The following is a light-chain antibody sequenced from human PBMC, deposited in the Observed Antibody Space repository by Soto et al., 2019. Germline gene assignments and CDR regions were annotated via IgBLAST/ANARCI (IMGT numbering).Light chain of an antibody. J-gene: IGKJ2*01. V-gene: IGKV3-20*01. CDR1: QSVSSSY. CDR2: GAP. CDR3: QQYAGLPYT. Sequence: EIVLTQSPGTLSLSPGERATLSCRASQSVSSSYLAWYQQKPGQAPRLLIYGAPIRATGIPDRFSGSGSGTDFTLTISRLESEDFAVYYCQQYAGLPYTFGQGTKLEIK.